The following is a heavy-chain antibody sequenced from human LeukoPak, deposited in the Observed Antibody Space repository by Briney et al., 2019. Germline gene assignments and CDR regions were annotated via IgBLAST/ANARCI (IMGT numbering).Heavy chain of an antibody. Sequence: PGGSLRLSCAASGIAFSDSAMYWVRQAPGKGLECVSVITDSYNTYYGDSVKGRFTVSRDNSRKTLFLQMNSLRVDDTALCYCVKGACSSGCSGNHWGQGTRVIVSS. D-gene: IGHD6-19*01. CDR1: GIAFSDSA. CDR2: ITDSYNT. J-gene: IGHJ5*02. CDR3: VKGACSSGCSGNH. V-gene: IGHV3-23*01.